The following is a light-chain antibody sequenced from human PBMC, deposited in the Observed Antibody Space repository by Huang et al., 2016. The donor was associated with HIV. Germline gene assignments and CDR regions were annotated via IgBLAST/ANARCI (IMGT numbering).Light chain of an antibody. CDR2: EIS. CDR1: QNISSC. V-gene: IGKV1-5*03. CDR3: QYGET. J-gene: IGKJ1*01. Sequence: DIQMTQSPSTLSAFVGDRITTTCRASQNISSCLAWYQQKPGKAPRLRIYEISSLESGVPSRFSGSGSGTEFTLTISSLQPDDIGTYYCQYGETFGQGSKVEVK.